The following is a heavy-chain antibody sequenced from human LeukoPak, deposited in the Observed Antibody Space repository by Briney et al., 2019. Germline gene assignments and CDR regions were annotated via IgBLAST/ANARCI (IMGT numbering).Heavy chain of an antibody. Sequence: LSLTCAVSGGSISSGGYSWSWIRQAPGKGLEWVSYISSSGSTIYYADSVKGRFTISRDNAKNSLYLQMNSLRAEDTAVYYCARGEGEAAADLYYYYGMDVWGQGTTVTVSS. CDR1: GGSISSGGYS. J-gene: IGHJ6*02. V-gene: IGHV3-11*01. CDR2: ISSSGSTI. D-gene: IGHD6-13*01. CDR3: ARGEGEAAADLYYYYGMDV.